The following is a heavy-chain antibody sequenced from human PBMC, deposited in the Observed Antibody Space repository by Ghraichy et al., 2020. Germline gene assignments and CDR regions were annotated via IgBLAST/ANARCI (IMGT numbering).Heavy chain of an antibody. J-gene: IGHJ3*02. CDR2: ISWNSGSI. V-gene: IGHV3-9*01. CDR3: AKDIFGGYYAFDI. Sequence: GGSLRLSCAASGFTFDNYAMHWVRQAPGKGLEWVSGISWNSGSIGYADSVKGRFTISRDNAKKSLYLQMNSLRTEDTALYYCAKDIFGGYYAFDIWGQGTMVTVSS. CDR1: GFTFDNYA. D-gene: IGHD3-3*01.